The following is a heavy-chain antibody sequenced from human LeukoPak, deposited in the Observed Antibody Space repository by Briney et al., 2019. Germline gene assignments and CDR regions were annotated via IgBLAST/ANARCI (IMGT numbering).Heavy chain of an antibody. CDR1: GFTFSSYA. Sequence: GRSLRLSCAASGFTFSSYAMHWVRQAPGKGLEWVAVISYDGSNKYYADSVKGRFTISRDNPKNTLYLQMNSLRAEDTAVYYCARDSSPYYYGSGSHDYWGQGTLVTVSS. D-gene: IGHD3-10*01. CDR2: ISYDGSNK. J-gene: IGHJ4*02. V-gene: IGHV3-30*04. CDR3: ARDSSPYYYGSGSHDY.